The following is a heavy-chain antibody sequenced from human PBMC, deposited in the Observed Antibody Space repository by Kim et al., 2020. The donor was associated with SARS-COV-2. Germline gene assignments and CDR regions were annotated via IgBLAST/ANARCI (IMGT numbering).Heavy chain of an antibody. CDR3: GRLLAYQCSWFRSYYGLDV. Sequence: SETLSLTCNASGGSISSSSHYWVWIRQPPGKGLELLGSLYYTGNTYYNPSLKSRVTMSIDTYKRQFPLKLNSVTAADTAVYYCGRLLAYQCSWFRSYYGLDVWGRGTTVTVSS. CDR1: GGSISSSSHY. CDR2: LYYTGNT. V-gene: IGHV4-39*01. J-gene: IGHJ6*02. D-gene: IGHD6-13*01.